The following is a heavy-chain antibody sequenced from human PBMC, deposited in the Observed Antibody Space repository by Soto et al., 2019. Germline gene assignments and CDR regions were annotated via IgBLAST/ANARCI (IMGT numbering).Heavy chain of an antibody. CDR1: GGSIGGGDCC. CDR2: IYYSGST. D-gene: IGHD3-3*01. CDR3: ARTLNDFWSGYRPYYFDY. Sequence: SETLSLTCTVSGGSIGGGDCCWSWIRQPPGKGLEWIGYIYYSGSTYYNPSLKSRVTISVDTSKNQFSLKLSSVTAADTAVYYCARTLNDFWSGYRPYYFDYWGQGTLVTVSS. V-gene: IGHV4-30-4*01. J-gene: IGHJ4*02.